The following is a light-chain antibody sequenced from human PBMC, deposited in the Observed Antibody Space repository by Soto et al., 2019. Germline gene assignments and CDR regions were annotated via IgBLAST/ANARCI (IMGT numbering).Light chain of an antibody. V-gene: IGKV1-5*03. Sequence: DIQMTQSPSTLSASVGDRVTITCRASQNINNWLVWYQQKPGKAPKVLIYKASSLESGVPSRFSGSGSGTEFTPTISSLHPDDFATYYCQQYETYCSFGQGTKVEIK. CDR1: QNINNW. CDR2: KAS. J-gene: IGKJ1*01. CDR3: QQYETYCS.